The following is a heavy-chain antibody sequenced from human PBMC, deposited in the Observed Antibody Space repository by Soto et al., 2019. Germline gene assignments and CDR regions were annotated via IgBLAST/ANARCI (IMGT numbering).Heavy chain of an antibody. CDR2: IYYSVST. CDR1: GGSISSYY. J-gene: IGHJ3*02. CDR3: ARDRHDYGGNSDAFDI. D-gene: IGHD4-17*01. V-gene: IGHV4-59*01. Sequence: SETLSLTCTVSGGSISSYYWSWIRQPPGKGLEWIGYIYYSVSTNYNPSLKSRVTISVDTSKNQFSLKLSSVTAADTAVYYCARDRHDYGGNSDAFDIWGQGTMVTVSS.